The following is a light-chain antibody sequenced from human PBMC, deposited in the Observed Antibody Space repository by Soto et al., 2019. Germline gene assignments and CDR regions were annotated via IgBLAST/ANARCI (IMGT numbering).Light chain of an antibody. V-gene: IGLV2-14*01. Sequence: QSALTQPASVSGSPGQSITISCTGTSSDVGGYNYVSWYQQHPGKAPKLMMYEVSDRPSGVYNRFSGAKSGNKASLTISGLQAEDEDDYYCRSYTSSTFWVFGGGTKLTVL. CDR3: RSYTSSTFWV. J-gene: IGLJ3*02. CDR2: EVS. CDR1: SSDVGGYNY.